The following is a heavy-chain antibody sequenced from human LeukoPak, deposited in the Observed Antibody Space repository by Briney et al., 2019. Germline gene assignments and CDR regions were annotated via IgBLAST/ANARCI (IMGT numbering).Heavy chain of an antibody. CDR1: GGSISSSSYY. CDR2: IYYSGST. Sequence: QSSETLSLTCTVSGGSISSSSYYWGWIRQPPGKGLEWIGSIYYSGSTYYNPSLKSRVTISADTSKNQFSLKLSSVTAADTAVYYCAKNNWFDPWGQGTLVTVSS. J-gene: IGHJ5*02. CDR3: AKNNWFDP. V-gene: IGHV4-39*07.